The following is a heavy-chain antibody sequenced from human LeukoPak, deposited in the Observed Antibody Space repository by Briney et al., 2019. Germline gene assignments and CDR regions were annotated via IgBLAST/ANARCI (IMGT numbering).Heavy chain of an antibody. V-gene: IGHV3-74*01. CDR1: GFTFSSFW. CDR3: ARGRPHGNDY. CDR2: IASDGSST. D-gene: IGHD4-23*01. J-gene: IGHJ4*02. Sequence: GGSLRLSCAASGFTFSSFWMSWVRQAPGKGLVWVSRIASDGSSTTYADSVKGRFSISRDNAKNTLYLQMNSLRVEDTAVYYCARGRPHGNDYWGQGTLVTVSS.